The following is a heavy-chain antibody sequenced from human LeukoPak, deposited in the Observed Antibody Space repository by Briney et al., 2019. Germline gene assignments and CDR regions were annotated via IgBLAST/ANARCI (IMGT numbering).Heavy chain of an antibody. V-gene: IGHV4-61*02. CDR2: IYTSGST. D-gene: IGHD1-26*01. CDR1: GGSISSGSYY. Sequence: SGTLSLTCTVSGGSISSGSYYWSWIRQPAGKGLEWIGRIYTSGSTNYNPSLKSRVTISVDTSKNQFSLKLSSVTAADTAVYYCARAGGWFDPWGQGTLVTVSS. CDR3: ARAGGWFDP. J-gene: IGHJ5*02.